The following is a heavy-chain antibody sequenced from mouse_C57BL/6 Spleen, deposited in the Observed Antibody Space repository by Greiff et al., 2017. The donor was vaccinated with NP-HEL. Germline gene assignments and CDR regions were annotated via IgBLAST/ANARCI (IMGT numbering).Heavy chain of an antibody. V-gene: IGHV14-4*01. D-gene: IGHD4-1*01. CDR2: LDPENGDT. CDR1: GFNIKDDY. CDR3: TTGGTGTNAY. J-gene: IGHJ3*01. Sequence: VQLKQSGAELVRPGASVKLSCTASGFNIKDDYMHWVKQRPEQGLEWIGWLDPENGDTEYASKFQGKATITADTSSNTAYLQLSSLTSEDTAVYYCTTGGTGTNAYWGQGTLVTVSA.